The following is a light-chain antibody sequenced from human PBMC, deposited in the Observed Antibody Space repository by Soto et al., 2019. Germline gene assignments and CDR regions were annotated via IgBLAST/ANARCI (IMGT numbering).Light chain of an antibody. V-gene: IGLV2-23*03. J-gene: IGLJ2*01. CDR2: EGS. CDR1: SSDVGSYNL. Sequence: QSALTQPASVSGSPGQSITISCTGTSSDVGSYNLVSWYQQHPGKAPKLMIYEGSKRPSGVSNRFSGSKSGNTASLTISGLQAEDEADYYCCSYAGNRTFHVVFGGGTKVTVL. CDR3: CSYAGNRTFHVV.